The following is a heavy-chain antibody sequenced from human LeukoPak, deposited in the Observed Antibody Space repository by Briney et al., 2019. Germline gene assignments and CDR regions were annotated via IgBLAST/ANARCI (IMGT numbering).Heavy chain of an antibody. Sequence: GESPKISCKASGYIFSTYRLAWVRHMPGKGLEWMGVIYPGDSDTTYSPSLQGQVTISVDTSLTTVYLQWSSLRPSDTAIYYCARRRYYGSGDFDLWGQGTLVTVSS. CDR1: GYIFSTYR. CDR2: IYPGDSDT. D-gene: IGHD3-10*01. V-gene: IGHV5-51*01. CDR3: ARRRYYGSGDFDL. J-gene: IGHJ1*01.